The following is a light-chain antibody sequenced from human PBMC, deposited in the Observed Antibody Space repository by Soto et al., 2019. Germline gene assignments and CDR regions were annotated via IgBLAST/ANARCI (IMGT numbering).Light chain of an antibody. Sequence: EIVLTQSPATLSLSPGERATLSCRASQSVSSYLAWYQQKPGQAPRLLIYDASNRATGIPARFSGSVSGTDFTLTISSLEPEDFAVYYCQQRSNFLFTFGPGTKVDIK. CDR1: QSVSSY. CDR2: DAS. CDR3: QQRSNFLFT. J-gene: IGKJ3*01. V-gene: IGKV3-11*01.